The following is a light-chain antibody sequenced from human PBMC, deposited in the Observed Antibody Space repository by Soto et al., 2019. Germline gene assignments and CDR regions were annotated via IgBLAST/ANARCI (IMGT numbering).Light chain of an antibody. V-gene: IGKV3-15*01. CDR3: QQYNNWPIT. Sequence: EIVMTQSPATLPVSPGERATLSCRASQSVSSNLAWYQQKPGQAPRLLIYGASTRATGIPARFSGSGSGTEFTLTISSLQSEDVAVYYCQQYNNWPITFGQGTRLEIK. J-gene: IGKJ5*01. CDR1: QSVSSN. CDR2: GAS.